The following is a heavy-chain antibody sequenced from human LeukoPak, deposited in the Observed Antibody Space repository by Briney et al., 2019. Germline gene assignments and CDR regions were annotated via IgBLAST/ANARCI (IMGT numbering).Heavy chain of an antibody. CDR3: ARDEYYYDSSGYYLFDY. D-gene: IGHD3-22*01. CDR1: GGSISSGSYY. CDR2: IYTSGST. J-gene: IGHJ4*02. V-gene: IGHV4-61*02. Sequence: PSQTLSLTCTVSGGSISSGSYYWSWIRQPAGKGLEWIGRIYTSGSTNYNPSLKSRVTMSVDTSKNQFSLKLSSVTAADTAVYYCARDEYYYDSSGYYLFDYWGQGTLVTVSS.